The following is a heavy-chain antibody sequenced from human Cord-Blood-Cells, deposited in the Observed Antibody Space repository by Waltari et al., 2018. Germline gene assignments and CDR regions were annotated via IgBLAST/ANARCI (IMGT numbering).Heavy chain of an antibody. CDR3: AKGGYCSSTSCYYDFWSGYYYYYGMDV. D-gene: IGHD2-2*01. CDR2: SGGST. J-gene: IGHJ6*02. Sequence: EVQLEESGGGLVQPGGSLRLSCAASGFTFSSYAMSWVRQAPGKGLEWVSASGGSTDYAYSVKGRFTISRDNSKNPLYLQMNSLRAEDTAVYCCAKGGYCSSTSCYYDFWSGYYYYYGMDVWGQGTTVTVSS. V-gene: IGHV3-23*04. CDR1: GFTFSSYA.